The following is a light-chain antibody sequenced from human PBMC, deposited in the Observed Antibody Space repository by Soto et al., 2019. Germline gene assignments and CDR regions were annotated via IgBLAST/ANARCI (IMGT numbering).Light chain of an antibody. J-gene: IGKJ1*01. Sequence: ELVLTQSPGTLSFSPGERATLSCRASQSVSSSSLAWYQQKPGQAPRLLIYGASSRATGIPDRFSGSGSGTDFTLTISRLEPEEFAVYYCHQYGSSPPPWPFGQGTKVDIK. V-gene: IGKV3-20*01. CDR2: GAS. CDR1: QSVSSSS. CDR3: HQYGSSPPPWP.